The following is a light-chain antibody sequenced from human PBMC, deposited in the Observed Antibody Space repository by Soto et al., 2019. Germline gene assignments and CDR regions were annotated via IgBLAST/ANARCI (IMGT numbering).Light chain of an antibody. J-gene: IGLJ3*02. V-gene: IGLV2-8*01. CDR3: CSFATSNTWV. CDR2: DVT. Sequence: QSALTQPASASGSPGQSVTISCTGTSSDVGAYNYVSWYQQHAGKAPKLVIYDVTKRPSGVPDRFSGSKSANTASLTVSGLQDDEEADYYCCSFATSNTWVFGGGTKLTVL. CDR1: SSDVGAYNY.